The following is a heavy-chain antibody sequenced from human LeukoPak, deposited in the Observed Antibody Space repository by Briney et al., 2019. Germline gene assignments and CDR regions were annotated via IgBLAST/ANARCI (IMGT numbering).Heavy chain of an antibody. J-gene: IGHJ3*02. CDR1: GXSFTSYW. V-gene: IGHV5-51*01. CDR2: IYPGDSDT. Sequence: GESLKISFKTSGXSFTSYWIGWVRQMPGKGLEWMGVIYPGDSDTRYSPSFQGQVTISADKSLSTAYLQWSGLKASDTAMYYCARHLTMITVPRDAFDIWGQGTLVTVPS. CDR3: ARHLTMITVPRDAFDI. D-gene: IGHD3-16*01.